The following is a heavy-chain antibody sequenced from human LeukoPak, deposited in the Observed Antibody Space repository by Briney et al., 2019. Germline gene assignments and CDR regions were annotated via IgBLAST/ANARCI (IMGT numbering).Heavy chain of an antibody. CDR1: GFTFTTYW. D-gene: IGHD3-10*01. V-gene: IGHV3-74*01. CDR3: ARGFEGYPFGWWFDP. Sequence: PGGSLRLSCVVSGFTFTTYWMHWLRQAPGKGLVWVSRVSASGSSSIYADSVKGRFTISRDNSINTVYLQMNSLRAEDTAVYYCARGFEGYPFGWWFDPWGQGTLVTVSS. CDR2: VSASGSSS. J-gene: IGHJ5*02.